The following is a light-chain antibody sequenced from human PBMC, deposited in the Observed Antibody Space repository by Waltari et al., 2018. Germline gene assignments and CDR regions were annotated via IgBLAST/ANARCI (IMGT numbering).Light chain of an antibody. V-gene: IGKV3-20*01. CDR3: QHYLRLPVT. CDR2: GAS. Sequence: IVFTQSLVTLSLSLGGGGTDSCRASQSVSRALAWYQQKPGQAPRLLIYGASTRATGIPDRFSGSGSGTDFSLTISRLEPDDFAVYYCQHYLRLPVTFGQGTTVEI. CDR1: QSVSRA. J-gene: IGKJ1*01.